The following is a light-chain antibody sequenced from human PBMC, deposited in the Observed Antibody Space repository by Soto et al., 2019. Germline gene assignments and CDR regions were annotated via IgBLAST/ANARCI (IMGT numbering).Light chain of an antibody. Sequence: QSALTQPASVSGSPGQSITISCTGTSSDIGGYNYVSWYQQYPGKAPKLMIFGVSDRPSGVSNRFSGSKSGTTASLTISGLQAEDGADYYCSSYKTSSTVVVFGGGAQLTVL. CDR1: SSDIGGYNY. CDR2: GVS. J-gene: IGLJ2*01. CDR3: SSYKTSSTVVV. V-gene: IGLV2-14*01.